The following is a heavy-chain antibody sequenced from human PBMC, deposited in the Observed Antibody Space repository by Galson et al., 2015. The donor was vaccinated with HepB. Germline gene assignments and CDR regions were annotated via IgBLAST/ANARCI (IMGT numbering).Heavy chain of an antibody. CDR2: ISGSGGHT. Sequence: SLRLSCAASGFTFSSYAMSWVRQAPGKGLEWVSAISGSGGHTYYADSVRGRFTISRDNSKNTLYLQMNSLRAEDTAVYYCAKGVGIVVVPAAIMHYWGQGTLVTVSS. CDR3: AKGVGIVVVPAAIMHY. D-gene: IGHD2-2*03. V-gene: IGHV3-23*01. CDR1: GFTFSSYA. J-gene: IGHJ4*02.